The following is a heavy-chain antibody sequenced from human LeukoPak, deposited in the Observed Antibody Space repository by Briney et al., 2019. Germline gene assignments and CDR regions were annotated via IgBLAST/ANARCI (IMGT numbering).Heavy chain of an antibody. V-gene: IGHV3-33*01. CDR1: GFTFSSYG. CDR3: ARDEEGTSFGDY. CDR2: IWYDGSNK. Sequence: GRSLRLSCAASGFTFSSYGMHWVRQAPGKGLEWVAVIWYDGSNKYYADSVKGRFTISRDNSKNTLYLQMNSLRAEDTAEYYCARDEEGTSFGDYWGQGTLVTVSS. J-gene: IGHJ4*02. D-gene: IGHD1-1*01.